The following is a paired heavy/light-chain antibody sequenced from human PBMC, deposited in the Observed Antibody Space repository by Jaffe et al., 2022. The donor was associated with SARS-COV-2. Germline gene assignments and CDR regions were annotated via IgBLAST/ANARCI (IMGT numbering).Light chain of an antibody. CDR1: TGAVTSGHY. CDR2: DTS. Sequence: QAVVTQEPSLTVSPGGTVTLTCGSSTGAVTSGHYPYWFQQKPGQAPRTLIYDTSNKHSWTPARFSGSLLGGKAALTLSGAQPEDEAEYYCLLSYSGARVVFGGGTKLTVL. V-gene: IGLV7-46*01. CDR3: LLSYSGARVV. J-gene: IGLJ2*01.
Heavy chain of an antibody. CDR1: GFTFSNAW. J-gene: IGHJ6*02. D-gene: IGHD6-13*01. CDR3: TTGIAAADFYYYYYGMDV. Sequence: EVQLVESGGGLVKPGGSLRLSCAASGFTFSNAWMSWVRQAPGKGLEWVGRIKSKTDGGTTDYAAPVKGRFTISRDDSKNTLYLQMNSLKTEDTAVYYCTTGIAAADFYYYYYGMDVWGQGTTVTVSS. V-gene: IGHV3-15*01. CDR2: IKSKTDGGTT.